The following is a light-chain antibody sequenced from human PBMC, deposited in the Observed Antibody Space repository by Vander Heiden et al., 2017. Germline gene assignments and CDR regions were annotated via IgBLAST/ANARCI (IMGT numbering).Light chain of an antibody. Sequence: IRMTQSPSLVSASTGDRVTISCRMSQDISRHLAWFQQKPGKAPELLIYAASTLQSGVPSRFSGGGSGTDFSLTISPLQSEDFATYFCLHYHNFPHTFGQGTRVEIK. CDR3: LHYHNFPHT. V-gene: IGKV1D-8*01. CDR2: AAS. CDR1: QDISRH. J-gene: IGKJ2*01.